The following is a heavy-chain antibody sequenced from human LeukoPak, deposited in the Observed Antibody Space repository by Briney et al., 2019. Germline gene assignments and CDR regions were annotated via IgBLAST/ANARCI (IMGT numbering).Heavy chain of an antibody. CDR1: GYTFTGYY. D-gene: IGHD3-10*01. J-gene: IGHJ6*03. Sequence: APVKPCATPSGYTFTGYYIHSVRQAPGQGLEWMGLINPNSGGTNYAQKFQGRVTMTRDTSITTAYMELSSLTSDDTAVYYCARDLEGYHYGTGNYPQWGKGT. CDR3: ARDLEGYHYGTGNYPQ. CDR2: INPNSGGT. V-gene: IGHV1-2*02.